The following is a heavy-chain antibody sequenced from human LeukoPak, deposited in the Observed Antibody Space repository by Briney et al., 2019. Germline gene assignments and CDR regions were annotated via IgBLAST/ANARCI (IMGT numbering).Heavy chain of an antibody. J-gene: IGHJ3*02. D-gene: IGHD5-18*01. CDR1: GGSFSGYY. CDR2: INHSGST. Sequence: SETLSLTCAVYGGSFSGYYWSWIRQPPGKGVEWIGEINHSGSTNYNPSLKSRVTISVDTSKNQFSLRLSSVTAADTAVYYCARGGYSYGFKAFDIWGQGTKVTASS. CDR3: ARGGYSYGFKAFDI. V-gene: IGHV4-34*01.